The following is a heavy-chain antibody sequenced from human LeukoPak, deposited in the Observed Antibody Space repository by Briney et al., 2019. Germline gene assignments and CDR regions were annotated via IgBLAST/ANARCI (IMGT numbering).Heavy chain of an antibody. J-gene: IGHJ4*02. CDR1: GYTFTGYY. CDR3: ARDGEWLRLNYFDY. D-gene: IGHD5-12*01. CDR2: INPNSGGT. V-gene: IGHV1-2*02. Sequence: ASVKVSCKASGYTFTGYYMHWVRQAPGQGLEWMGWINPNSGGTYYAQKFQGRVTMTRDTSISTAYMELSRLRSDDTAVYYCARDGEWLRLNYFDYWGQGTLVTVSS.